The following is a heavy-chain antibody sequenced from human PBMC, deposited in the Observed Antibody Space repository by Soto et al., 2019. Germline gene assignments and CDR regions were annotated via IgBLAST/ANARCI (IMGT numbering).Heavy chain of an antibody. J-gene: IGHJ5*02. D-gene: IGHD1-26*01. CDR1: GFTFSSYA. CDR2: ISYDGSNK. Sequence: QVQLVESGGGVVQPGRSLRLSCVASGFTFSSYAMHWVRQAPGKGLEWVAVISYDGSNKYYADSVKGRFTISRDNSKNTLYLQMNSLRAEDTAVYYCAREGDIVGATTFFDPWGQGTLVTVSS. CDR3: AREGDIVGATTFFDP. V-gene: IGHV3-30-3*01.